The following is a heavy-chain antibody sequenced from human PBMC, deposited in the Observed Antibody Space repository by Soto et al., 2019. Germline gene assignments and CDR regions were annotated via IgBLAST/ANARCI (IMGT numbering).Heavy chain of an antibody. CDR1: SVSFTGYY. Sequence: SETLSLTCAVYSVSFTGYYWSWIRQPPGKGLEWIGEINHSGSTNYNPSVKSRVTISVDTYKKQFSLKLSSVTAADTAVYYCATSYYNFWSGYYLAYFDYWGQGTLVTVSS. V-gene: IGHV4-34*01. J-gene: IGHJ4*02. CDR3: ATSYYNFWSGYYLAYFDY. D-gene: IGHD3-3*01. CDR2: INHSGST.